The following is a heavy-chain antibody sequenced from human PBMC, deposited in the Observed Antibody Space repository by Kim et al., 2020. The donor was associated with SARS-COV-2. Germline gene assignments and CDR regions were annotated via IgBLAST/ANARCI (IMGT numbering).Heavy chain of an antibody. J-gene: IGHJ6*02. Sequence: GGSLRLSCAASGFTFSSYGMHWVRQAPGKGLEWVAVISYDGSNKYYADSVKGRFTISRDNSKNTLYLQMNSLRAEDTAVYYCARGELYYYGSGSSYYYYGMDVWGQGTTVTVSS. CDR3: ARGELYYYGSGSSYYYYGMDV. D-gene: IGHD3-10*01. CDR1: GFTFSSYG. V-gene: IGHV3-33*05. CDR2: ISYDGSNK.